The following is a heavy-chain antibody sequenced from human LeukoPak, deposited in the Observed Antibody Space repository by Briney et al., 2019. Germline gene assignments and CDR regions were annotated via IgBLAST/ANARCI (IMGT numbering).Heavy chain of an antibody. CDR2: IIPIFGTA. CDR3: ASRIAAADDYYYGMDV. J-gene: IGHJ6*04. Sequence: SVKVSCKASGGTFISYAISWVRQAPGQGLEWMGGIIPIFGTANYAQKFQGRVTITADESTSTAYMELSSLRSEDTAVYYCASRIAAADDYYYGMDVWGKGTTVTVSS. D-gene: IGHD6-13*01. CDR1: GGTFISYA. V-gene: IGHV1-69*13.